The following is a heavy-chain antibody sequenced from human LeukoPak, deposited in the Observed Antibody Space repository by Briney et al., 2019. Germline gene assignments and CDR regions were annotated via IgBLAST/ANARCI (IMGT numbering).Heavy chain of an antibody. CDR2: ISYDGSNK. J-gene: IGHJ6*02. D-gene: IGHD6-19*01. Sequence: GRSLRLSCAASGFTFSSYGMHWVRQAPGKGLEWVAVISYDGSNKYYAESVKGRFTISRDNSKNTLYLQMNSLRAEDTAVYYCAKDQGSSGDARGYYYYGMDVWGQGTTVTVSS. V-gene: IGHV3-30*18. CDR1: GFTFSSYG. CDR3: AKDQGSSGDARGYYYYGMDV.